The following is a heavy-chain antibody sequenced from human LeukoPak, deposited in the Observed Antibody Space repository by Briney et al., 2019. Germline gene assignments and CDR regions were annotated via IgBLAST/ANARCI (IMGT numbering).Heavy chain of an antibody. V-gene: IGHV3-20*04. J-gene: IGHJ4*02. CDR1: GFNLDDYD. CDR2: INWNGGST. Sequence: PGGSLRLSCVASGFNLDDYDMNWVRQAPGKGLEWVSRINWNGGSTAYADSVKGRFTISRDNAKNSLYLQMNSLRADDTALYYCARPFAQLSSSYFDYWGQGTLVTVSS. CDR3: ARPFAQLSSSYFDY. D-gene: IGHD3-10*01.